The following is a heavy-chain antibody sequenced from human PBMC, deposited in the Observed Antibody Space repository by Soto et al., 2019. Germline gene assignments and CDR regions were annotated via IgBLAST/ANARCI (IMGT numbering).Heavy chain of an antibody. CDR3: ARGPRRDPSCYACMDFPDFDY. CDR2: INHSGST. Sequence: QVQLQQWGAGLLKPSETLSLTCAVYGGSFSGYYWSWIRQPPGKGLEWIGEINHSGSTNYNPSLQSRVTISVDTSKNQFSLKLSSVTAADTAVYYCARGPRRDPSCYACMDFPDFDYWGQGTLVTVSS. J-gene: IGHJ4*02. V-gene: IGHV4-34*01. D-gene: IGHD2-2*01. CDR1: GGSFSGYY.